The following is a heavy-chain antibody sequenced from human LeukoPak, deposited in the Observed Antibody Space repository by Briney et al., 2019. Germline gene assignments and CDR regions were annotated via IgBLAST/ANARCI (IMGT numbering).Heavy chain of an antibody. V-gene: IGHV3-9*01. D-gene: IGHD3-10*01. CDR3: AKGGGAGSYYYGYFDS. CDR1: GFTFDEYA. Sequence: GRSLRLSCAASGFTFDEYAMYWVRQAPGKGLEWVSGISWNGGVTGYADSVKCRFTISRDSAKNSLALQMKSLRAEDTAFYYCAKGGGAGSYYYGYFDSWGQGTLVTVSS. J-gene: IGHJ4*02. CDR2: ISWNGGVT.